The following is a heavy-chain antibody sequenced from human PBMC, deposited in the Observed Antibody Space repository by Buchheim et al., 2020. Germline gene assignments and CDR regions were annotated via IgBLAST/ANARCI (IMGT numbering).Heavy chain of an antibody. V-gene: IGHV4-59*01. CDR3: ARGVNGYSYGVDY. D-gene: IGHD5-18*01. CDR1: GGSISSYY. CDR2: IYYSGST. Sequence: VQVQESGPGLVKPSESLSLTCTVAGGSISSYYWSWIRQPPGKGLEWIGYIYYSGSTNYNPSLKSRVTISVDTSKNQFSLKLSSVTAADTAVYYCARGVNGYSYGVDYWGQGTL. J-gene: IGHJ4*02.